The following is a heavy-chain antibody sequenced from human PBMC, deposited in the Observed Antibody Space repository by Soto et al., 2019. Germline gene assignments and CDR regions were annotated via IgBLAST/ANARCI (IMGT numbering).Heavy chain of an antibody. CDR3: ARVPSDPYDSSRHDAFDI. J-gene: IGHJ3*02. V-gene: IGHV1-8*01. D-gene: IGHD3-22*01. CDR1: GYTFTSYD. Sequence: VASVKVSCKASGYTFTSYDINWVRQATGQGLEWMGWMNPNSGNTGYAQKFQGRVTMTRNTSISTAYMELSSLRSEDTAVYYCARVPSDPYDSSRHDAFDIWGQGTMVTVSS. CDR2: MNPNSGNT.